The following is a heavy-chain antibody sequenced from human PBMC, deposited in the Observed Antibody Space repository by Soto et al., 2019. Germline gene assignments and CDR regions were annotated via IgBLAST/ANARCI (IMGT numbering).Heavy chain of an antibody. CDR3: ATSNWFDP. V-gene: IGHV4-39*01. CDR1: GGSISSSSYY. Sequence: SETLSLTCTVSGGSISSSSYYWGWIRQPPGKGLEWIGIIYYSGSTYYNPSLKSRVTISVDTSKNQISLKLSSVSATDTAVYYCATSNWFDPWGQGTLVTVSS. CDR2: IYYSGST. J-gene: IGHJ5*02.